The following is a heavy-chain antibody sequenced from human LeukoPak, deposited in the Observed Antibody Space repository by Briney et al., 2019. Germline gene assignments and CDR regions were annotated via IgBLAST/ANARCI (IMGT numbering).Heavy chain of an antibody. Sequence: SETLSLTCTVSGGSISSGGYYWSSIRQHPGKGLEWIGYIYYSGSTYYNPSLKSRVTISVDTSKNQFSLKLSSVTAADTAVYYCARLEWLVTWYFDLWGRGTLVTVSS. CDR3: ARLEWLVTWYFDL. V-gene: IGHV4-31*03. J-gene: IGHJ2*01. CDR2: IYYSGST. D-gene: IGHD6-19*01. CDR1: GGSISSGGYY.